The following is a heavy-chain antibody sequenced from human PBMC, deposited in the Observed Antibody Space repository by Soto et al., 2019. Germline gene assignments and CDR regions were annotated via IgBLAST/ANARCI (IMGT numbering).Heavy chain of an antibody. D-gene: IGHD2-2*01. CDR2: INHSGST. CDR3: TRGYCTSNSCHYYYDY. V-gene: IGHV4-34*01. CDR1: GGSFSGYY. J-gene: IGHJ4*02. Sequence: SETLSLTCAVYGGSFSGYYWSWIRQTPGKGLEWIGEINHSGSTNYNPSLKSRVTISVDTSKNLFSLKLSSAAAADTAVYYCTRGYCTSNSCHYYYDYWGQGTPVTVSS.